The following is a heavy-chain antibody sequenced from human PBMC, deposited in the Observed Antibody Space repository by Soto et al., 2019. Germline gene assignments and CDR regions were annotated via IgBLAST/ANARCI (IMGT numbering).Heavy chain of an antibody. CDR3: ARVGCSSKSCSWNNWFDP. D-gene: IGHD2-2*01. V-gene: IGHV1-18*01. J-gene: IGHJ5*02. Sequence: GASVKVSCKASGYTFTSYGISWVRQAPGQGLEWMGWISAYNGNTNYAQKLQGRVTMTTDTSTSTAYMELRSLRSDDTAVYYCARVGCSSKSCSWNNWFDPWGQGNLVTVSS. CDR2: ISAYNGNT. CDR1: GYTFTSYG.